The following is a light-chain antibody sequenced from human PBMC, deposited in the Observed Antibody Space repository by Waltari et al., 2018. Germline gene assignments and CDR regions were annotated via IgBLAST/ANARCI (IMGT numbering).Light chain of an antibody. J-gene: IGKJ1*01. CDR3: KQRRA. CDR2: DAS. CDR1: QSVSSY. V-gene: IGKV3-11*01. Sequence: EIVLTQSPATLSLSPGERATLSCRATQSVSSYLAWYQQKPGQAPRLLIYDASNSATGIPARFSGSGSGTDFTLTISSLEPEDFAVYYCKQRRAFGQGTKVEIK.